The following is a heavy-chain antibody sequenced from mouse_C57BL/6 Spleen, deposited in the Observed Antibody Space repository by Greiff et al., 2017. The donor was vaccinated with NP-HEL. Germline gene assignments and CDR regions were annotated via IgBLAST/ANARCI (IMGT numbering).Heavy chain of an antibody. CDR3: ARPFYYYGSSHWYFDV. D-gene: IGHD1-1*01. CDR2: INPNNGGT. Sequence: VQLQQSGPELVKPGASVKISCKASGYTFTDYYMNWVKQSHGKSLEWIGDINPNNGGTSYNQKFKGKATLTVDKSSSTAYMALRSLTSEDSAVYYCARPFYYYGSSHWYFDVWGTGTTVTVSS. V-gene: IGHV1-26*01. J-gene: IGHJ1*03. CDR1: GYTFTDYY.